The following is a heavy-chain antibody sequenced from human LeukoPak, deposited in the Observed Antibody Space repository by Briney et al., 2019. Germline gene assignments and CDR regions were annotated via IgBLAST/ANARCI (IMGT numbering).Heavy chain of an antibody. CDR1: GFTFSSYA. CDR3: AKDTRYFDWLSETY. D-gene: IGHD3-9*01. CDR2: ISGSGGST. V-gene: IGHV3-23*01. J-gene: IGHJ4*02. Sequence: GGSLRLSCAASGFTFSSYAMSWVRQAPGKGLEWVSAISGSGGSTYYADSVKGRFTISRDNSKNTLYLQMNSPRAEDTAVYYCAKDTRYFDWLSETYWGQGTLVTVSS.